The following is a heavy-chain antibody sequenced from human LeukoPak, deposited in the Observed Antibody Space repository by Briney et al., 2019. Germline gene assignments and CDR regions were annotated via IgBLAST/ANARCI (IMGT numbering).Heavy chain of an antibody. D-gene: IGHD2/OR15-2a*01. CDR1: GFTFNSYG. CDR2: ISYDGSNK. V-gene: IGHV3-30-3*01. CDR3: ARGIVLRYMDV. J-gene: IGHJ6*03. Sequence: GESLKISCAASGFTFNSYGMHWVRQAPGKGLEWVTIISYDGSNKYYADSVKGRFTISRDNSKNTLYLQMNSLRAEDTAVYYCARGIVLRYMDVWGQGTTVTVPS.